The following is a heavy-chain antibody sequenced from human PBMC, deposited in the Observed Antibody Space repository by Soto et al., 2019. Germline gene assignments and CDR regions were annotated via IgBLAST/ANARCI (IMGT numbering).Heavy chain of an antibody. CDR1: GGSITSGSFY. CDR3: ERHGTALTAVNWFVS. Sequence: PSETLSLTCTVSGGSITSGSFYWGWVRHSPGKGLEWIGSIYYSGSVYYNPSLESRVTISADVSRDQFSLKLTSVTAADTAVYYCERHGTALTAVNWFVSSGHGTLVTVSS. CDR2: IYYSGSV. J-gene: IGHJ5*01. V-gene: IGHV4-39*01. D-gene: IGHD2-21*02.